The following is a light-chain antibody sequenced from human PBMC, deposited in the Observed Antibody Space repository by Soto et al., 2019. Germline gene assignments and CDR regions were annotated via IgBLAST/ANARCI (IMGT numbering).Light chain of an antibody. V-gene: IGKV1-9*01. Sequence: IQLTQSPSFLSASVGDRVTITCRASQGISSYLAWYQQKPGKAPELLIYAASTWQSGVPSRFSGSGSGTDFTLTISSLQPEDSATYYCQQLNNYPPWTFGQGTKVEIK. J-gene: IGKJ1*01. CDR3: QQLNNYPPWT. CDR1: QGISSY. CDR2: AAS.